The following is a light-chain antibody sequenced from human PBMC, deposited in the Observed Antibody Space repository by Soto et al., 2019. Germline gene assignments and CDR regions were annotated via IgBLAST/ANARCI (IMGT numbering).Light chain of an antibody. J-gene: IGLJ1*01. CDR3: CSYAGSTTQTYV. CDR1: PSDIGSYNL. Sequence: LTQPASVSGSPGQSITISCTGTPSDIGSYNLVSWYQQNPGKAPKVIIYEVSERPSGVSDRFSGSKSGNTASLMISGLQAEDEADYYCCSYAGSTTQTYVFGSGTKVTVL. V-gene: IGLV2-23*02. CDR2: EVS.